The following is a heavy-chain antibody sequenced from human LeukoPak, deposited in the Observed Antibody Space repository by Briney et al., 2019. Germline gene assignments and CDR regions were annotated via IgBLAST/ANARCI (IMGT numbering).Heavy chain of an antibody. D-gene: IGHD6-13*01. CDR3: ARSAAGLDAFDI. CDR2: INPNSGGT. J-gene: IGHJ3*02. Sequence: ASVKVSCKASGYTFTSYYMHWVRQAPGQGLEWMGWINPNSGGTNYAQKFQGRVTMTRDTSISTAYMELSRLRSDDTAVYYCARSAAGLDAFDIWGQGTMVTVSS. V-gene: IGHV1-2*02. CDR1: GYTFTSYY.